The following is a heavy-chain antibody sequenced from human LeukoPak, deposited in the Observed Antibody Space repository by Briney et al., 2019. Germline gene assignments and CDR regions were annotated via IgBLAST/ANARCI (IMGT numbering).Heavy chain of an antibody. CDR3: ARAPAMYSGSPGIDY. J-gene: IGHJ4*02. CDR1: GYTFTSYA. CDR2: INAGNGNT. D-gene: IGHD1-26*01. V-gene: IGHV1-3*01. Sequence: GASVKVSCKASGYTFTSYAMHWVRQAPGQRLEWMGWINAGNGNTKYSQKFQGRVTITRDTSASTAYMELSSLRSEDTAVYYCARAPAMYSGSPGIDYWGQGTLVTVSS.